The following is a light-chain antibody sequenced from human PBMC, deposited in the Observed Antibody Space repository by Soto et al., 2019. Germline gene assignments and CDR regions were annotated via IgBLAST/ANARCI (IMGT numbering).Light chain of an antibody. CDR2: DAS. J-gene: IGKJ4*01. Sequence: DIQMTQSPSTLSASVGDRVTITCRASQDIGTWLAWYQQKPEKAPRLLIYDASSLESGVPSRFSGSGSGTEFTLTISSLQSEDCAIYYCQQYHTWPITFGGGTKVDIK. CDR1: QDIGTW. V-gene: IGKV1-5*01. CDR3: QQYHTWPIT.